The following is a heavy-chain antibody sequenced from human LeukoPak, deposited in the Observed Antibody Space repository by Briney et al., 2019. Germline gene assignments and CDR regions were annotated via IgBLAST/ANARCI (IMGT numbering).Heavy chain of an antibody. CDR3: ARVGDYDFWSGYYPSGPDV. CDR1: GGSISSYY. CDR2: IYYSGST. D-gene: IGHD3-3*01. V-gene: IGHV4-59*12. Sequence: PSETLSLTCTVSGGSISSYYWSWIRQPPGKGLEWIGYIYYSGSTNYNPSLKSRVTISVDTSKNQFSLKLSSVTAADTAVYYCARVGDYDFWSGYYPSGPDVWGQGTTVTVSS. J-gene: IGHJ6*02.